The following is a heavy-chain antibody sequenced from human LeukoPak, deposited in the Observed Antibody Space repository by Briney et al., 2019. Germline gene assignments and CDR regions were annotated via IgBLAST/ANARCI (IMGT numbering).Heavy chain of an antibody. Sequence: PSETLSLTCTVSGGSISSYYWSWIRQPAGKGLEWIGRIYTSGSTNYNPSLKSRLTISVDTSKNQFSLKLSSVTAADTAVYYCARAAMGYCSSTSCYHFDYWGQGTLVTVSS. CDR3: ARAAMGYCSSTSCYHFDY. D-gene: IGHD2-2*01. CDR2: IYTSGST. J-gene: IGHJ4*02. CDR1: GGSISSYY. V-gene: IGHV4-4*07.